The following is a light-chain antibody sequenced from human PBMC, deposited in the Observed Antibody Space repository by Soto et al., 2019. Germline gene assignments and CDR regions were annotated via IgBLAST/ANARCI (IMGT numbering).Light chain of an antibody. V-gene: IGKV3-20*01. Sequence: EIVMTQSPATLSVSPGERATLSCRASQSVSSNYLAWYQQKPGQAPRLLIYGASSRATGIPDRFSGSGSGTDFTLTISSLEPEDFAVYYCQQYGTSPITFGQGTRLEIK. CDR3: QQYGTSPIT. J-gene: IGKJ5*01. CDR2: GAS. CDR1: QSVSSNY.